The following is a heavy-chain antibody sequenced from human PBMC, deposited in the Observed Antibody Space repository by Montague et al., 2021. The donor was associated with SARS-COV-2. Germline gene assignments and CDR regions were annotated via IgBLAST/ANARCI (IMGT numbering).Heavy chain of an antibody. J-gene: IGHJ6*02. CDR3: ARGLWFGELLYYYYYYGTDV. V-gene: IGHV6-1*01. CDR2: TYYGSKWYN. Sequence: CAISGDSVSSNSAAWNWIRQSPSRGLEWLGRTYYGSKWYNDYAVSVKSRITINPDTSKNQFSLQLNSVTPEDTAVYYCARGLWFGELLYYYYYYGTDVWGQGTTVTVSS. CDR1: GDSVSSNSAA. D-gene: IGHD3-10*01.